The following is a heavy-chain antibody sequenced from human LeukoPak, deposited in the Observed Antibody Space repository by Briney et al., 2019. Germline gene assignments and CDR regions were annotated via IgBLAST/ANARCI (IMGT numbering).Heavy chain of an antibody. V-gene: IGHV3-33*01. CDR1: GFTFSSYG. CDR2: LWYDGSNT. Sequence: GRSLRLSCAASGFTFSSYGMHWVRQAPGKGLEWVAVLWYDGSNTYYADSVEGRFAISRDNSKNTLYLQMNSLRAEDTAVYYCERDVNSSGWYYYYGMDVWGQGTTVTVSS. J-gene: IGHJ6*02. CDR3: ERDVNSSGWYYYYGMDV. D-gene: IGHD6-19*01.